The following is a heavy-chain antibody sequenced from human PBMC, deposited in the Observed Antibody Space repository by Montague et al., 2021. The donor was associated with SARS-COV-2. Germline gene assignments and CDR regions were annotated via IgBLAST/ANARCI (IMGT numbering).Heavy chain of an antibody. V-gene: IGHV4-39*01. Sequence: SETLSLTCTVSGGSITSSNYYWDWIRQPPGKGLEWFGSISYSGSTYYNPSLKGRVTISVDTSKHQFSLRLSSVTAADTAVYYCARVGSSGWYAPGYFDYWGQGTLVTVSS. CDR3: ARVGSSGWYAPGYFDY. D-gene: IGHD6-19*01. CDR1: GGSITSSNYY. CDR2: ISYSGST. J-gene: IGHJ4*02.